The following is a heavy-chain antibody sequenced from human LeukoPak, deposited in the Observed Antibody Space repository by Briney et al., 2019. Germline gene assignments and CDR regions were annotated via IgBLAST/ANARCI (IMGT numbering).Heavy chain of an antibody. CDR2: IYYSGST. V-gene: IGHV4-59*01. CDR1: GGSISSYY. D-gene: IGHD4-23*01. Sequence: PSETLSLTCTVSGGSISSYYWSWIRQPPGKGLEWIGYIYYSGSTNYSPSLKSRVTISVDTSKNQFSLKLSSVTAADTAVYYCARETTVVTADAFDIWGQGTMVTVSS. J-gene: IGHJ3*02. CDR3: ARETTVVTADAFDI.